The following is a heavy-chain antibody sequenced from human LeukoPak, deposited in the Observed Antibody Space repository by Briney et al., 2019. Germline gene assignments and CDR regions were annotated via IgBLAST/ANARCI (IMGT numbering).Heavy chain of an antibody. D-gene: IGHD6-6*01. CDR2: ISGSGGST. CDR3: AKGVAAYNSLFDY. J-gene: IGHJ4*02. CDR1: GFTFSSYA. Sequence: GGSLRLSCAASGFTFSSYAMSWVRQAPGKGLEWVSAISGSGGSTYYSDSVKGRFTVSRDNSKNTLYLQMNTLRAEDTAVYYCAKGVAAYNSLFDYWGQGTLVTVSS. V-gene: IGHV3-23*01.